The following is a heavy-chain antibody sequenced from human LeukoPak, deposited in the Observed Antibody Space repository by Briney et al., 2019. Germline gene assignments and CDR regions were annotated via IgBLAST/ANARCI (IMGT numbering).Heavy chain of an antibody. J-gene: IGHJ4*02. D-gene: IGHD3-22*01. CDR3: ARDGSSGYYYHFDY. Sequence: PSETLSLTCTVSGGSIRSSYYYWGWIRQPPGKGLEWIGSIYDSGSTNYNPSLKSRVTISVDTSKNQFSLKLSSVTAADTAVYYCARDGSSGYYYHFDYWGQGTLVTVSS. CDR1: GGSIRSSYYY. CDR2: IYDSGST. V-gene: IGHV4-39*07.